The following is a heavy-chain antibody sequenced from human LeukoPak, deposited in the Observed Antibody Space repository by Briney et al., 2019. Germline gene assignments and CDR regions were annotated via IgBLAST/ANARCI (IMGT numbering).Heavy chain of an antibody. V-gene: IGHV3-23*01. Sequence: GGSLRLSCAASGFVFSSYAMSWVRQAPGKGLEWVSTLSDSGGKTYYADSVKGRFTISRDNSKHTLYLQMNSLRAEDTAVYYCAKTLFYDRGHETFQHWGQGTLVTVSS. D-gene: IGHD2/OR15-2a*01. CDR1: GFVFSSYA. CDR3: AKTLFYDRGHETFQH. J-gene: IGHJ1*01. CDR2: LSDSGGKT.